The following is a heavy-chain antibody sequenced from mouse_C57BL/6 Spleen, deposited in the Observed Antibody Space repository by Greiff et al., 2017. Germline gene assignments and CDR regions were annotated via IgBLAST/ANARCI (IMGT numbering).Heavy chain of an antibody. J-gene: IGHJ4*01. CDR1: GYTFTSYT. CDR3: GKGDGYEDYYAMDY. V-gene: IGHV1-4*01. Sequence: VQRVESGAELARPGASVKMSCKASGYTFTSYTMHWVKQRPGQGLEWIGYINPSSGYTKYNQKFKDKATLTADKSSSTAYMQLSSLTSEDSAVYYCGKGDGYEDYYAMDYWGQGTSVTVSS. CDR2: INPSSGYT. D-gene: IGHD2-2*01.